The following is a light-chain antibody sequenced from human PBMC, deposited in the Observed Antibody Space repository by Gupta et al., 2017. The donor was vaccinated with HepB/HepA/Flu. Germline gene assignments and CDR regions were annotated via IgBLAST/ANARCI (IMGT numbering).Light chain of an antibody. CDR1: NSDIGGYNC. CDR3: ASCSTSGTLVL. CDR2: DDS. V-gene: IGLV2-14*03. J-gene: IGLJ2*01. Sequence: QSALTQPASVSGSPGQSITISCTGTNSDIGGYNCVSWYQQNPGKTPKLLICDDSNRPSGISNRFSGSKSGNTASLTISGLQAEDEADYYCASCSTSGTLVLFGGGTKLTVL.